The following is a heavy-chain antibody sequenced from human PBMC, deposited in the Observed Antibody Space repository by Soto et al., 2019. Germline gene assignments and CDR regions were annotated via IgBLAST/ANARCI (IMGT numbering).Heavy chain of an antibody. V-gene: IGHV1-69*01. D-gene: IGHD3-22*01. J-gene: IGHJ3*02. Sequence: QVQLVQSGAEVKKPGSSVKGSCKASGGTFSSYAISWVRQAPGQGLEWMGGIIPIFGTANYAQKFQGRVTSTADESTSTAYMELSSLRSEDTAVYYWALDSSGYGGAFDIWGQGTMVTVSS. CDR1: GGTFSSYA. CDR2: IIPIFGTA. CDR3: ALDSSGYGGAFDI.